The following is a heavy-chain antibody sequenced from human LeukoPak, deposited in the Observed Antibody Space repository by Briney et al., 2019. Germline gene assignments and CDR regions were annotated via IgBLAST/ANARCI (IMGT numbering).Heavy chain of an antibody. Sequence: ASVKVSCKASGYTFTSYAMNWVRQAPGQGLEWMGGIIPIFGTANYAQKFQGRVTITADESTSTAYMELSSLRSEDTAVYYCALDDSSGYYASGDYWGQGTLVTVSS. CDR1: GYTFTSYA. J-gene: IGHJ4*02. D-gene: IGHD3-22*01. CDR2: IIPIFGTA. V-gene: IGHV1-69*13. CDR3: ALDDSSGYYASGDY.